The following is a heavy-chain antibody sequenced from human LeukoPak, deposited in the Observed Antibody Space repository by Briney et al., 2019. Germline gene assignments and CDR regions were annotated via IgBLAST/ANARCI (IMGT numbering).Heavy chain of an antibody. CDR1: GFTFTSYT. D-gene: IGHD3-3*01. J-gene: IGHJ6*02. V-gene: IGHV3-21*05. Sequence: GGSLRLSCAASGFTFTSYTMNWVRQAPGKGLEWVSYISGGSTYTNYANSVKGRFTISRDNARNSLFLQMNSLTAEDTAIYYCARSLISAVIGMDVWGQGTAVTVSS. CDR3: ARSLISAVIGMDV. CDR2: ISGGSTYT.